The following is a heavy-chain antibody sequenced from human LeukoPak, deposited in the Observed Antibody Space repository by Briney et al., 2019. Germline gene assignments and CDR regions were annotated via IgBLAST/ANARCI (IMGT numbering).Heavy chain of an antibody. CDR2: ISSSSSYI. V-gene: IGHV3-21*01. D-gene: IGHD3-10*01. CDR3: AKDGLLWFGELKLTPRSAEYYFDY. CDR1: GFTFSSYS. Sequence: PGGSLRLSCAASGFTFSSYSMNWVRQAPGKGLEWVSSISSSSSYIYYADSVKGRFTISRDNSKNTLYLQMNSLRAEDTAVCYCAKDGLLWFGELKLTPRSAEYYFDYWGQGTLVTVSS. J-gene: IGHJ4*02.